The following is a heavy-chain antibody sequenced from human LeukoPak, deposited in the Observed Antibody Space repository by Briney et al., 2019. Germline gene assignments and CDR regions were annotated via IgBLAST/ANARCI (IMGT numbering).Heavy chain of an antibody. CDR3: ARGRDCGGDCKARLFDY. V-gene: IGHV4-34*01. D-gene: IGHD2-21*02. CDR1: GASFSGYY. J-gene: IGHJ4*02. CDR2: INHSGST. Sequence: PSQTLSLTCAVYGASFSGYYWSWVRQPPGKGLEWVGEINHSGSTNYNPSLKSRVTISVDTSKNQFSLKLSSVTAADTAVYYCARGRDCGGDCKARLFDYWGQGTLVTVSS.